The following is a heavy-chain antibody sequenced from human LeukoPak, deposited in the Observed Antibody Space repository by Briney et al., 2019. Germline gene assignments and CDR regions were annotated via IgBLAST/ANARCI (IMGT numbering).Heavy chain of an antibody. J-gene: IGHJ2*01. D-gene: IGHD1-1*01. CDR1: GFTFSNYG. Sequence: PGGSLRLSCAASGFTFSNYGMHWVRQAPGKGLEWVAIIWYNGSNKYYSDSVKGRFTISRDNSKNTLYLQMNSLRAGDTAVYYCARDLLGEYICWGRGTLVSVCS. CDR2: IWYNGSNK. V-gene: IGHV3-33*01. CDR3: ARDLLGEYIC.